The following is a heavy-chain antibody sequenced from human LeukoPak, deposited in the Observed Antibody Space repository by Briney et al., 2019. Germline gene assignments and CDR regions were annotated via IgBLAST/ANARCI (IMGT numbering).Heavy chain of an antibody. CDR2: IYYSGST. D-gene: IGHD5-18*01. J-gene: IGHJ4*02. CDR1: GGSISSYY. CDR3: AGSPERGPPWIPNY. Sequence: SETLSLTCTVSGGSISSYYWSWIRQPPGKGLEWIGYIYYSGSTNYNPSLKSRVTISVDTSKNQFSLKLSSVTAADTAVYYCAGSPERGPPWIPNYWGQGTLVTVSS. V-gene: IGHV4-59*01.